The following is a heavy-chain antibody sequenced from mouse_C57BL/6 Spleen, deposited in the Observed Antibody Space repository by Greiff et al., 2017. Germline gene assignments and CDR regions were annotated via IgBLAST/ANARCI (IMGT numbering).Heavy chain of an antibody. J-gene: IGHJ4*01. CDR1: GYTFTSYW. V-gene: IGHV1-72*01. CDR3: AREAYYYGSSYPHYYAMDY. CDR2: IDPNSGGT. Sequence: QVQLQQPGAELVKPGASVKLSCKASGYTFTSYWMHWVKQRPGRGLEWIGRIDPNSGGTKYNEKFKSKATLTVDKPSSPAYMQLSSLTSEDSAVYYCAREAYYYGSSYPHYYAMDYWGQGASGTVS. D-gene: IGHD1-1*01.